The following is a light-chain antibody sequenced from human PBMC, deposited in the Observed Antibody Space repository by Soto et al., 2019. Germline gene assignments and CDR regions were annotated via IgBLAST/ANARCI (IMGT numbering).Light chain of an antibody. J-gene: IGKJ1*01. CDR3: QQRSDWPPT. V-gene: IGKV3D-20*02. CDR2: GAS. Sequence: EIVMTHSPATLSVSPGERATLSCRASQSVSNNYLAWYQQKPGQAPRLLIYGASTRATGIPARFSGSGSGTDFTLTISSLEAEDFAVYYCQQRSDWPPTFGQGTKVDIK. CDR1: QSVSNNY.